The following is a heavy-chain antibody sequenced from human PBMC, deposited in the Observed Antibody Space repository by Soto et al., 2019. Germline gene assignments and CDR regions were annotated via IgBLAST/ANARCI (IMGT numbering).Heavy chain of an antibody. D-gene: IGHD1-26*01. V-gene: IGHV3-23*01. CDR2: ISDSGITT. CDR3: AKDARRSGIVGQWVA. CDR1: GFTFSDYA. J-gene: IGHJ5*02. Sequence: EVPLMESGGGLIQPGGSLRLSCAASGFTFSDYAMAWVRQVPGKGLEWVSGISDSGITTKYVASVKGRFTISRDNSKNTLFLQMTSLKAADTAVYYCAKDARRSGIVGQWVAWGQGALVTVSS.